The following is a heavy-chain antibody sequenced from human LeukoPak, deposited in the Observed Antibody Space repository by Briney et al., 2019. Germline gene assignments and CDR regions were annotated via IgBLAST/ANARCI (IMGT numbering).Heavy chain of an antibody. CDR2: IIPILGVS. V-gene: IGHV1-69*04. D-gene: IGHD3-16*02. Sequence: ASVKVSCKASGGSFSSYVITWVRQAPGQGLEWMGRIIPILGVSNFAQKFQGRVTITAEKSTNTAHMELTRLDSEDTAVYYCTREGVYAPDPSSYHRDAFDIWGQGTVVIVSS. CDR1: GGSFSSYV. CDR3: TREGVYAPDPSSYHRDAFDI. J-gene: IGHJ3*02.